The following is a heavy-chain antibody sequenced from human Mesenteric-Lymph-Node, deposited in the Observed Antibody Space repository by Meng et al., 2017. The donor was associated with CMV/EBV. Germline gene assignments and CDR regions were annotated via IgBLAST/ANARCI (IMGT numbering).Heavy chain of an antibody. V-gene: IGHV3-21*01. CDR1: GFTFSTYS. D-gene: IGHD3-3*01. CDR3: AREYYDSWSGYSKEAFDI. J-gene: IGHJ3*02. CDR2: IYFSSSYI. Sequence: GESLKISCAASGFTFSTYSMNWVRQAPGKGLEWVSSIYFSSSYIYYADSVKGRFTISRDNAKNSLGLQMNSLRAEDTAVYYCAREYYDSWSGYSKEAFDIWGQGTTVTVSS.